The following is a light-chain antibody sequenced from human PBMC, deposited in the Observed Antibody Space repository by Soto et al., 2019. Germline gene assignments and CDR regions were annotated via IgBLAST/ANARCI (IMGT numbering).Light chain of an antibody. CDR3: QQSYSTPLIT. Sequence: DIQMTQSPSSLSASVGDRVTITCRASQSISSYLNWYQQKPGKAPKVLIYAASSLQSGVPSRFSGSGSGTDFTLTISSLQPEDFATYYCQQSYSTPLITFGQATRRRL. J-gene: IGKJ5*01. CDR2: AAS. CDR1: QSISSY. V-gene: IGKV1-39*01.